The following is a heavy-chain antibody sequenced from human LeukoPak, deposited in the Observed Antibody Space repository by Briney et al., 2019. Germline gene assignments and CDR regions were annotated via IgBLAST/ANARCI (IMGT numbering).Heavy chain of an antibody. D-gene: IGHD3-22*01. Sequence: ASVTVSPVPSRYTFTNYSISWVRQAPGQGLECRGYISGYNGYTNYAQKLQGRVTMTTDTSTSTAYMEVRSLRSDDTAVYYCARDGQRRYHYDSSGREDAFDMWGQGTMVTVSS. CDR1: RYTFTNYS. V-gene: IGHV1-18*01. J-gene: IGHJ3*02. CDR2: ISGYNGYT. CDR3: ARDGQRRYHYDSSGREDAFDM.